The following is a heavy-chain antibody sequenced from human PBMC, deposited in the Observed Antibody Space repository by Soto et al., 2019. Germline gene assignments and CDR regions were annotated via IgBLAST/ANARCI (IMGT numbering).Heavy chain of an antibody. CDR1: GDSASSNTAS. Sequence: PSQTLSLTCAISGDSASSNTASWNWIRQSPSRGLEWLGRTYFRPKWYNDYAVSVKSRIIINPDTSNNQFSLQLNSVTPEDTAVYFCAKGDNLGPKTGYAFDPWGQGIMVTVSS. D-gene: IGHD5-12*01. J-gene: IGHJ5*02. CDR2: TYFRPKWYN. CDR3: AKGDNLGPKTGYAFDP. V-gene: IGHV6-1*01.